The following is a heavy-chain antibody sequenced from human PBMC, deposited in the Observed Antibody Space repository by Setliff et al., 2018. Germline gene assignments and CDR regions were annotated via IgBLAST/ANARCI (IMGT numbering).Heavy chain of an antibody. CDR3: ARAHTWSLPNDNSGYPGWFDP. Sequence: GASVKVSCKASGYTFTTYGVAWVRQAPGQGLEWLGWISGYNGNTNYAQRFQGRVTTTIDTSTNTAYMELRSLRSDDTAVYYCARAHTWSLPNDNSGYPGWFDPWGQGTLVTAPQ. CDR2: ISGYNGNT. J-gene: IGHJ5*02. CDR1: GYTFTTYG. D-gene: IGHD3-22*01. V-gene: IGHV1-18*01.